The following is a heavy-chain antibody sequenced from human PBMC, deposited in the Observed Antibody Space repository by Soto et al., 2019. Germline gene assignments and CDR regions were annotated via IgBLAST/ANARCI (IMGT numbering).Heavy chain of an antibody. Sequence: VELVQSGTEVKKPGASVKVSCEASSFTFIDFYIHWLRQAPGQGPEWMGWINAKNGGTRYAEKFQDRVTLTRDRSVRTADLDLHRLRSDDTAVYYCARSHCTDGICYTEVIPSWGQGTLVTVS. CDR3: ARSHCTDGICYTEVIPS. J-gene: IGHJ4*02. V-gene: IGHV1-2*02. D-gene: IGHD2-8*01. CDR2: INAKNGGT. CDR1: SFTFIDFY.